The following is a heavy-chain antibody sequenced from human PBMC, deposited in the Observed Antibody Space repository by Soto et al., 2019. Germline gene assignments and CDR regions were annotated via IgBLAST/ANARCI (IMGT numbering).Heavy chain of an antibody. D-gene: IGHD1-26*01. V-gene: IGHV3-73*01. CDR3: TRGDWWELPTMDY. CDR2: IRSKANSYAT. J-gene: IGHJ4*02. Sequence: LRLSCEASGFTFSGSAMHWVRQASGKGLEWVGRIRSKANSYATAYAASVKGRFTISRDDSKNTAYLQMNSLKTEDTAVYFCTRGDWWELPTMDYWGQGTLVTVSS. CDR1: GFTFSGSA.